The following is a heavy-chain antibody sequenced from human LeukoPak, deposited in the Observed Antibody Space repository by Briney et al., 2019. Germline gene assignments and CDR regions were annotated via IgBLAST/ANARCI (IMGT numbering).Heavy chain of an antibody. CDR3: ARETYDFWSGYFSHFGY. CDR1: GYTFTSYY. J-gene: IGHJ4*02. Sequence: ASVKVSCKASGYTFTSYYMHWVRQAPGQGLEWMGWINPNSGGTNYAQKFQGRVTMTRDTSISTAYMELSRLRSDDTAVYYCARETYDFWSGYFSHFGYWGQGTLVAVSS. CDR2: INPNSGGT. D-gene: IGHD3-3*01. V-gene: IGHV1-2*02.